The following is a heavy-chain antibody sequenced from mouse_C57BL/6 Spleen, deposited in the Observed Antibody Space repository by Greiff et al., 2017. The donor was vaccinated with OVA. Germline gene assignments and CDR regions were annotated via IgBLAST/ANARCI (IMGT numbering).Heavy chain of an antibody. CDR1: GYSLPSGYY. CDR2: ISYDSSN. D-gene: IGHD2-12*01. J-gene: IGHJ2*01. CDR3: ARDDYSYYFDD. V-gene: IGHV3-6*01. Sequence: DVQLQESGPGLVKPSQSLSLTCSVTGYSLPSGYYWHWIRHFPGNKLEWMGYISYDSSNNYHQSLQNRISITRDTSKNQCFLKLKSVTTEDTATYYCARDDYSYYFDDWGQGTTITVSS.